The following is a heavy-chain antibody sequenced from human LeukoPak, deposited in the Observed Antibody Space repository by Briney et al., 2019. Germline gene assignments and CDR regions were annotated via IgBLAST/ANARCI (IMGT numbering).Heavy chain of an antibody. CDR1: GSTLTDLS. D-gene: IGHD6-6*01. V-gene: IGHV1-24*01. Sequence: ASVKVSCKVSGSTLTDLSMHWVRQAPGKGLEWMGGFDPEDGETIYAQKFQGRVTMTEDTSTDTAYMELSSLRSEDTAVYYCATDPGSYYYYGMDVWGQGTTVTVSS. CDR3: ATDPGSYYYYGMDV. CDR2: FDPEDGET. J-gene: IGHJ6*02.